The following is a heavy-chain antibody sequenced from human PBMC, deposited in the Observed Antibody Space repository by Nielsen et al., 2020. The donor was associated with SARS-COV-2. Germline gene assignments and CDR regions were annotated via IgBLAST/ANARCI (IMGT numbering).Heavy chain of an antibody. CDR3: ARDWTSSGWNNWFDP. D-gene: IGHD6-19*01. Sequence: DSVKGRFTISRDNSKNTLYLQMNSLRAEDTAVYYCARDWTSSGWNNWFDPWGQGTLVTVSS. V-gene: IGHV3-30*07. J-gene: IGHJ5*02.